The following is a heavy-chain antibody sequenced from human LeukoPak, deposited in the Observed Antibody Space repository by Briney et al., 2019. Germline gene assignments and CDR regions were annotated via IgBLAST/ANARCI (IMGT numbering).Heavy chain of an antibody. CDR2: FDPEDGET. V-gene: IGHV1-24*01. J-gene: IGHJ4*02. CDR3: ATALLAGTTH. D-gene: IGHD6-19*01. Sequence: GASVKVSCKVSGYTLTELSMHWVRQAPGKGLEWVAGFDPEDGETIYAQKFQGRVTMTEDTSTDTAYMELSSLRSEDTAVYYCATALLAGTTHWGQGTLVTVSS. CDR1: GYTLTELS.